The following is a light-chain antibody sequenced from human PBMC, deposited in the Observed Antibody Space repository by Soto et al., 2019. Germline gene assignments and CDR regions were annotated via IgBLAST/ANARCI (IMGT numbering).Light chain of an antibody. Sequence: EIVLTQSPATLSLSPGERATLSCRASQNIASYLAWYQHRPGQAPRLLISDASNRAAGIPDRFSGSGSGTAFTLTISSLEPEDFAIYYCQQRTNXPXLTXGG. CDR2: DAS. V-gene: IGKV3-11*01. J-gene: IGKJ4*01. CDR1: QNIASY. CDR3: QQRTNXPXLT.